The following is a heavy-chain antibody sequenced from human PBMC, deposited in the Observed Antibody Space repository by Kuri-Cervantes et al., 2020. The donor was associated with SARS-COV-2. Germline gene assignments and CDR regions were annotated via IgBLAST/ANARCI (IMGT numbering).Heavy chain of an antibody. Sequence: SETLSLTCTVSGGCISSYYWSWIRQPAGKGLEWIGRKYTSGSTNYNPSLKSRVTMSVDPSKNHFSLKVTSVTAADTAVYYCARHRKIYDYWGGRGYFYYYMDVCGKGTAVTVSS. CDR2: KYTSGST. J-gene: IGHJ6*03. CDR3: ARHRKIYDYWGGRGYFYYYMDV. D-gene: IGHD3/OR15-3a*01. V-gene: IGHV4-4*07. CDR1: GGCISSYY.